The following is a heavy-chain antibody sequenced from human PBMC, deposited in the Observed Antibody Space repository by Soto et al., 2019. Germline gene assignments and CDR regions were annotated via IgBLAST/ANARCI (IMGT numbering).Heavy chain of an antibody. CDR2: IISVDSDT. CDR3: ARGGIIGTPPDD. Sequence: PGESLKISCQGSGYSFAAYWIGWVRQMPGKDLEWMGIIISVDSDTRYRPSFQGQVTISVDRSIYTAYLQRSSMKASDTALSFCARGGIIGTPPDDWAQCTQDTVSS. CDR1: GYSFAAYW. D-gene: IGHD1-7*01. J-gene: IGHJ1*01. V-gene: IGHV5-51*01.